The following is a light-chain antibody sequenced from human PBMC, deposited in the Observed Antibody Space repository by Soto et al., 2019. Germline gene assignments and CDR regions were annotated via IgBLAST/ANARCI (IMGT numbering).Light chain of an antibody. CDR2: DVR. V-gene: IGLV2-14*03. CDR3: SSYTSSSTL. Sequence: QSALTQPASVSGSPGQSITISCTGTSSDVGRYNFVSWYQQHPGEAPKLMIYDVRNRPSGVSNRFSGSKSGNMASLTISGLQAEDEADYYCSSYTSSSTLFGGGTKLTVL. J-gene: IGLJ3*02. CDR1: SSDVGRYNF.